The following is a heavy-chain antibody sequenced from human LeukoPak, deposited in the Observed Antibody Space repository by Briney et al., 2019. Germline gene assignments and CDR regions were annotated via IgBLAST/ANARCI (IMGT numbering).Heavy chain of an antibody. CDR1: GGSISSYY. D-gene: IGHD3-22*01. Sequence: TAETLSLTCTVSGGSISSYYWSWIRQPPGKGLEWVGYIYYSGSTNYNPSLKSRVTISVNTSKNQFSLKLSSVTAADTAVYYCARTRTMILGPGGNWFDPWGQGTLVTVSS. V-gene: IGHV4-59*01. CDR3: ARTRTMILGPGGNWFDP. J-gene: IGHJ5*02. CDR2: IYYSGST.